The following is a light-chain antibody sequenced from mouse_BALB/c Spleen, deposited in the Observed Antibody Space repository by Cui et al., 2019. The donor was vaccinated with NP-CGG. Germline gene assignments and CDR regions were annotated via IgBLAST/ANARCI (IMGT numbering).Light chain of an antibody. V-gene: IGLV1*01. Sequence: VLTQESLLTTSPGETVTLTCRSSTGAVTTSNYANWVQEKPDHLFTGLIGGTNNRAPGVPARFSGSLIGDKAALTITGAQTEDEAIYFCALWYSNHWVFGGGTKLTVL. CDR3: ALWYSNHWV. CDR2: GTN. CDR1: TGAVTTSNY. J-gene: IGLJ1*01.